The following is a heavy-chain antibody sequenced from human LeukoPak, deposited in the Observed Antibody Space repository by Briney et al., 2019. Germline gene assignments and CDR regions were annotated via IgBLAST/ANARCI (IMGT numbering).Heavy chain of an antibody. CDR3: ARRSGSDALDI. CDR1: GYSFTSYW. V-gene: IGHV5-51*01. J-gene: IGHJ3*02. D-gene: IGHD3-10*01. CDR2: IYPGDSYT. Sequence: GESLKISCQGSGYSFTSYWIAWVRQMPGKGLEWMGIIYPGDSYTTYSPSFQGQVTISADKSISTAYLQWRSLKASDTAMYYCARRSGSDALDIWGQGTMVTVSS.